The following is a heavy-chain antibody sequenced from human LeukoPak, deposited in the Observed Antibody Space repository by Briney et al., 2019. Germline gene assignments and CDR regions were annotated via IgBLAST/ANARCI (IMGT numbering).Heavy chain of an antibody. CDR2: IYYSGST. Sequence: KPSETLSLTCAVYGGSFSGYYWSWIRQPPGKGLEWIGSIYYSGSTYYNPSLKSRVTISVDTSKNQFSLKLSSVTAADTAVYYCARVYGYWFDPWGQGTLVTVSS. CDR1: GGSFSGYY. D-gene: IGHD5/OR15-5a*01. V-gene: IGHV4-34*01. CDR3: ARVYGYWFDP. J-gene: IGHJ5*02.